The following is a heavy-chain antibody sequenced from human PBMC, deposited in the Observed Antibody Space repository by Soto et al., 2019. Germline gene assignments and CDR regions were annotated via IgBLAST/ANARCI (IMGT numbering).Heavy chain of an antibody. D-gene: IGHD3-22*01. CDR2: IKSKTDGGTT. CDR3: TTEDYYDSSGYYYYYGMDV. Sequence: GGSLRLSCAASGFTFSNAWMNWVRQAPGKGREWVGRIKSKTDGGTTDYATPVKGRFTISRDDSKNTLYLQMNSLKTEDTAVYYCTTEDYYDSSGYYYYYGMDVWGQGTTVTVSS. V-gene: IGHV3-15*07. CDR1: GFTFSNAW. J-gene: IGHJ6*02.